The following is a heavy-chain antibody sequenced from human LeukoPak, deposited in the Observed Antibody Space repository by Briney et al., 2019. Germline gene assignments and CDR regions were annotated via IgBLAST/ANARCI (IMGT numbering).Heavy chain of an antibody. CDR2: ISAYNGYT. V-gene: IGHV1-18*01. CDR1: GNTCTNNG. Sequence: ASVKVSCKAYGNTCTNNGISWVRQAPGQGLEWMGWISAYNGYTNYAQKLQGRVTMTTDTSTSTVYMELRSLRSDDTAVYYCARDGHRRYYYDSSGREDAFDIWGQGTMVTVPS. CDR3: ARDGHRRYYYDSSGREDAFDI. D-gene: IGHD3-22*01. J-gene: IGHJ3*02.